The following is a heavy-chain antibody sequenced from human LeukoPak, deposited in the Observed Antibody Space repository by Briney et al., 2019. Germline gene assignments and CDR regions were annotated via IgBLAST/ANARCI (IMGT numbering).Heavy chain of an antibody. D-gene: IGHD2-2*01. CDR1: GGSISSGGYY. CDR3: ARDHCSSTSCYVGTSWFDP. J-gene: IGHJ5*02. V-gene: IGHV4-31*03. CDR2: IYDSGRT. Sequence: SQTLSLTCTVSGGSISSGGYYWGWIRQQPGKGLEWIVYIYDSGRTYDNSAHNRRVTISVDTSKNQFSLKLSSVTAADTAAYYCARDHCSSTSCYVGTSWFDPWGQGTLVTVSS.